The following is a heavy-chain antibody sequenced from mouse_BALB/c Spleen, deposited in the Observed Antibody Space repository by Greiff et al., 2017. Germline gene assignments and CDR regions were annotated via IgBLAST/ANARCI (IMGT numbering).Heavy chain of an antibody. CDR2: INPSSGYT. V-gene: IGHV1-4*02. D-gene: IGHD3-1*01. CDR1: GYTFTSYT. Sequence: QVQLKQSAAELARPGASVKMSCKASGYTFTSYTMHWVKQRPGQGLEWIGYINPSSGYTEYNQKFKDKTTLTADKSSSTAYMQLSSLTSEDSAVYYCAREEGYSHYFDYWGQGTTLTVSS. CDR3: AREEGYSHYFDY. J-gene: IGHJ2*01.